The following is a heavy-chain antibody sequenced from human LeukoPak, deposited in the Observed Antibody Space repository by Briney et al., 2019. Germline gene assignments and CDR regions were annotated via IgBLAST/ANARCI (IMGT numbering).Heavy chain of an antibody. D-gene: IGHD5-18*01. V-gene: IGHV4-59*01. CDR1: GGSISSYY. CDR3: ARSAMDTAMVNRRINWFDP. Sequence: SETLSLTCTVSGGSISSYYWSWIRQPPGKGLEWIGYIYYTGGTNYNPSLKSRVTISVDTSKNQFSLKLSSVTAADTAVYHCARSAMDTAMVNRRINWFDPWGQGTLVTVSS. CDR2: IYYTGGT. J-gene: IGHJ5*02.